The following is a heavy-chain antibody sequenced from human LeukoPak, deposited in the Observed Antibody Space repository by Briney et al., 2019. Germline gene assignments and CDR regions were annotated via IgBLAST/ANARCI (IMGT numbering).Heavy chain of an antibody. CDR1: GYTFTGYY. CDR3: ARSKKSYVLGFDY. CDR2: IIPIFGTA. J-gene: IGHJ4*02. D-gene: IGHD1-26*01. V-gene: IGHV1-69*05. Sequence: SVKVSCKASGYTFTGYYMHWVRQAPGQGLEWMGGIIPIFGTANYAQKFQGRVTITTDESTGTAYMELSSLRSEDTAVYYCARSKKSYVLGFDYWGQGTLVTVSS.